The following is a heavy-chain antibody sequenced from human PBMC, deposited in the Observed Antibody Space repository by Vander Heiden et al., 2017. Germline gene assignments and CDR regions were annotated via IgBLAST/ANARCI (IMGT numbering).Heavy chain of an antibody. CDR3: ARGNRGGSFDY. V-gene: IGHV4-4*07. Sequence: QVQLQESGPGLVKPSETLSLTCTVPGDSISGYYWSWIRQPAGKGLEWIGRIYTSESTNYNPSLKSRVTMSIDTSKNQFSLKLNSVTAADTAVYYCARGNRGGSFDYWGRGTLVTVSS. J-gene: IGHJ4*02. D-gene: IGHD1-1*01. CDR1: GDSISGYY. CDR2: IYTSEST.